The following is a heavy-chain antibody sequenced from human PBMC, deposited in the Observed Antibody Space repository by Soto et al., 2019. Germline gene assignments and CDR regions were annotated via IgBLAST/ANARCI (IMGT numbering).Heavy chain of an antibody. J-gene: IGHJ6*02. CDR2: ISGYNGDT. CDR1: GYTFTRYG. D-gene: IGHD2-8*01. CDR3: ATNGQPPYYYYGLDV. Sequence: QGHLVQSEAEVKKSGASVKVSCKASGYTFTRYGISWVRQAPGQGLECMGWISGYNGDTNDAQKFEGRASMTIDTSPTTAYMELRSLTSDDTAVYYCATNGQPPYYYYGLDVWGQGTKVTVSS. V-gene: IGHV1-18*01.